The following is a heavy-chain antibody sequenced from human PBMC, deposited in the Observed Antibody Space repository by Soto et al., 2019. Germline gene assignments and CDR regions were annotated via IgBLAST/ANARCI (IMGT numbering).Heavy chain of an antibody. D-gene: IGHD1-26*01. CDR3: EASAREELPYDC. CDR2: IVVGSGNT. V-gene: IGHV1-58*02. J-gene: IGHJ4*02. CDR1: GFTFTSSA. Sequence: QMQLVQSGPEVKKPGTSVKVSCKASGFTFTSSAMQWVRQARGQRLEWIGWIVVGSGNTNYAQKFQERVTIPRDMSKRAAYIDLSILISEDTAVYYCEASAREELPYDCWGQGTLVTVSS.